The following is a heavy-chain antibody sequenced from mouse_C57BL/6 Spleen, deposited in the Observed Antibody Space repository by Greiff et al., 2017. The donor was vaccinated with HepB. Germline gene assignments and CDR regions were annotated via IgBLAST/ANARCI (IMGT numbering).Heavy chain of an antibody. CDR3: AGLRRRGYYAMDY. V-gene: IGHV1-22*01. CDR1: GYTFTDYN. Sequence: EVKLQQSGPELVKPGASVKMSCKASGYTFTDYNMHWVKQSHGKSLEWIGYINPNNGGTSYNQKFKGKATLTVNKSSSTAYMELRSLTSEDSAVYYCAGLRRRGYYAMDYWGQGTSVTVSS. D-gene: IGHD2-4*01. CDR2: INPNNGGT. J-gene: IGHJ4*01.